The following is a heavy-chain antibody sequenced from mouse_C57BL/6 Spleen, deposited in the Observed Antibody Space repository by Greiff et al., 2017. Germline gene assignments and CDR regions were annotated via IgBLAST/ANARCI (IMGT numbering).Heavy chain of an antibody. CDR2: IDPENGDT. CDR1: GFNIKDDY. Sequence: EVQLQQSGAELVRPGASVKLSCTASGFNIKDDYMHWVKQRPEQGLEWIGWIDPENGDTEYASKFQGKATITADTSSNTAYLQLSSLTSEDTAVYYCTTPHWGYFDYWGQGTTLTVSS. D-gene: IGHD4-1*01. J-gene: IGHJ2*01. CDR3: TTPHWGYFDY. V-gene: IGHV14-4*01.